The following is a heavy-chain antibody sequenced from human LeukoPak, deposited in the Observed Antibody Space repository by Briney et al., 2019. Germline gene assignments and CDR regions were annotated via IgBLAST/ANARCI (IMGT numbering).Heavy chain of an antibody. CDR2: ISAYNGNT. V-gene: IGHV1-18*01. CDR1: GYTFTIYG. J-gene: IGHJ6*03. CDR3: ARSAYYYYYMDV. Sequence: GASVKVSCKASGYTFTIYGISWVRQAPGQGLEWMGWISAYNGNTNYAQKLQGRVTMTTDTSTSTAYMELRRLRSDDTAVYYCARSAYYYYYMDVWGKGTTVTVSS.